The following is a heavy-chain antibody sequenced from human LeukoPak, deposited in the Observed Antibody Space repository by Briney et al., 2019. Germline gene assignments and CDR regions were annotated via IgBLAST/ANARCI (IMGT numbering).Heavy chain of an antibody. CDR2: IHYTGST. D-gene: IGHD3-10*01. CDR1: GGSISSYY. V-gene: IGHV4-59*01. CDR3: ARGGYYGSGNDFRFDP. Sequence: SETLSLTCTVSGGSISSYYWSWIRQPPGKGLECIGYIHYTGSTNYNPSLKSRVTISVDTSKSQFSLKLSSVTAADTAIYYCARGGYYGSGNDFRFDPWGQGALVTVSS. J-gene: IGHJ5*02.